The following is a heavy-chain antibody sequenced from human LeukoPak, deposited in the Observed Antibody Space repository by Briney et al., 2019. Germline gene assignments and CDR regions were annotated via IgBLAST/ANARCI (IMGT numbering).Heavy chain of an antibody. CDR2: IGGRDGRT. CDR1: GFIFSNYA. V-gene: IGHV3-23*01. D-gene: IGHD3-9*01. CDR3: AKWGDYDIWTGYYNSDY. J-gene: IGHJ4*01. Sequence: GASLRLSCAASGFIFSNYAMSWVRQAPGKGLEWVSAIGGRDGRTYYADSVKGRFTVSRDDPKNTLYLQMDTLRVGDTAVYYCAKWGDYDIWTGYYNSDYWGHGTLVTASS.